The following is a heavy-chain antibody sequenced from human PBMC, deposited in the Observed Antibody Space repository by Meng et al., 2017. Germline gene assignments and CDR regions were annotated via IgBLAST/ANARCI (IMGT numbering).Heavy chain of an antibody. Sequence: GESLKISYVVYGVTFRKYAMSWVRQAPGKGLEWVSTISSDGDGTHYADSVKGRFTISRDDSKSTVSLQMNSLRAEDTATYFCANDESSYDSSGPIEYWGQGTLVTVSS. CDR1: GVTFRKYA. CDR2: ISSDGDGT. J-gene: IGHJ4*02. CDR3: ANDESSYDSSGPIEY. V-gene: IGHV3-23*01. D-gene: IGHD3-22*01.